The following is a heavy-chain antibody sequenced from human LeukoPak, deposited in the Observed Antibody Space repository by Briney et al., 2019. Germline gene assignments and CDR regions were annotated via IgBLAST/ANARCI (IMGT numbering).Heavy chain of an antibody. V-gene: IGHV4-38-2*02. D-gene: IGHD3-10*01. CDR1: GYSISSGYY. CDR3: ARDLPPPGSGSYYKDWFDP. J-gene: IGHJ5*02. Sequence: SETLSLTCTVSGYSISSGYYWGWIRQPPGKGLEWIGSIYHSGSTYYNLSLKSRVTISVDTSKNQFSLKLSSVTAADTAVYYCARDLPPPGSGSYYKDWFDPWGQGTLVTVSS. CDR2: IYHSGST.